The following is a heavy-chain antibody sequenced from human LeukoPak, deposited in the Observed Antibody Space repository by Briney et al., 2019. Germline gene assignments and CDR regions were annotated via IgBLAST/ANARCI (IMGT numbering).Heavy chain of an antibody. CDR2: ISSYNGNT. J-gene: IGHJ1*01. D-gene: IGHD2-21*02. CDR1: GYTFTSYG. Sequence: GASVKVSCKASGYTFTSYGISWVRQAPGQGLEWMGWISSYNGNTNYAQKLQGRVTMTTDTSTSTAYMELRSLRSDDTAVYYCARAYCGGDCLGSEYFQHWGQGTLVTVSS. V-gene: IGHV1-18*01. CDR3: ARAYCGGDCLGSEYFQH.